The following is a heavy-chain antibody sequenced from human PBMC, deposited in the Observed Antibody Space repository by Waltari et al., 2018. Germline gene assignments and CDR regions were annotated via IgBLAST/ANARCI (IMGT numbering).Heavy chain of an antibody. D-gene: IGHD5-12*01. CDR3: ATYIGASVGTAAFDV. CDR2: VSYRGTT. CDR1: GLSITITRHY. Sequence: QLQLQESGPRLVKPSETLSPICSFSGLSITITRHYWAWIRQSPGQVLEWIGTVSYRGTTYISPSLKSRVSLSRDTSKNQVSLILGSVTAADMAVYYCATYIGASVGTAAFDVWGQGTMVTVSS. J-gene: IGHJ3*01. V-gene: IGHV4-39*01.